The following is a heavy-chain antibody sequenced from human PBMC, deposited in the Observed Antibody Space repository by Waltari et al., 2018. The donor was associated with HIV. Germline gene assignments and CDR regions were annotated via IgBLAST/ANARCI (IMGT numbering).Heavy chain of an antibody. CDR2: FDGEDGGT. CDR1: GYTPTPLS. D-gene: IGHD6-13*01. Sequence: QVHLVQSGAELMKPGASVKVSCKVSGYTPTPLSIHWVRQTPGKGLEWMGFFDGEDGGTGYLQKLQGRVTMTRDSSTDTCYMQLSSLISDDTAVDCCASPAPVGALEIWGQGTRVIVSS. CDR3: ASPAPVGALEI. V-gene: IGHV1-24*01. J-gene: IGHJ3*02.